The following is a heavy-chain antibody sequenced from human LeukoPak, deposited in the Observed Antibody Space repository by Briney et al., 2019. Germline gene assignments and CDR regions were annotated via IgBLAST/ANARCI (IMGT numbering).Heavy chain of an antibody. J-gene: IGHJ4*02. CDR1: GGTFSTYA. CDR3: ATGIGTLWSGYYHDY. CDR2: INPVLGVA. D-gene: IGHD3-3*01. Sequence: SVMVSCKSSGGTFSTYAISWVRQAPGQGLEWMGSINPVLGVANYAQKFQGRVTISADKSTSTAYMEVSSLRSEDTAVYYCATGIGTLWSGYYHDYWGQGTLVTVSS. V-gene: IGHV1-69*04.